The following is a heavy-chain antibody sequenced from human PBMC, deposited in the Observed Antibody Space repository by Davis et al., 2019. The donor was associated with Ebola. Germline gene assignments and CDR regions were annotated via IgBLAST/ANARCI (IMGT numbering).Heavy chain of an antibody. Sequence: SETLSLTCTVSGGSISSGGYYWSWTRQHPGKGLEWIGYIYYSGSTYYNPSLKSRVTISVDTSKNQFSLKLSSVTAADTAVYYCARVYYYGMDVWGQGTTVTVSS. CDR3: ARVYYYGMDV. CDR1: GGSISSGGYY. V-gene: IGHV4-31*03. J-gene: IGHJ6*02. CDR2: IYYSGST.